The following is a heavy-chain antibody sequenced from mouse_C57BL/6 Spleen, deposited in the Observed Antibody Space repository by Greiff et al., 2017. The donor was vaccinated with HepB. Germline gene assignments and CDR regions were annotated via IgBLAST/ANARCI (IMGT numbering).Heavy chain of an antibody. D-gene: IGHD2-1*01. CDR2: IYPGDGDT. J-gene: IGHJ1*03. CDR1: GYAFSSYW. V-gene: IGHV1-80*01. CDR3: ASSGGNYPYWYVDV. Sequence: VQLQQSGAELVKPGASVKISCKASGYAFSSYWMNWVKQRPGKGLEWIGQIYPGDGDTNYNGKFKGKATLTADKSSSTAYMQLSSLTSEDSAVYFGASSGGNYPYWYVDVWGTVTTVTVSS.